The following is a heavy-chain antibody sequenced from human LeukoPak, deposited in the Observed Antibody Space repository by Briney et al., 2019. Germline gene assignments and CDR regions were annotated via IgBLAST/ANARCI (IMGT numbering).Heavy chain of an antibody. CDR3: ARAVAGLYFDY. CDR1: GFIVSRND. CDR2: LYTDGKT. V-gene: IGHV3-53*01. D-gene: IGHD6-19*01. J-gene: IGHJ4*02. Sequence: GGSPRLSCAVSGFIVSRNDMAWVRQAPGKGLQWVSVLYTDGKTFYEDSMKGRFTISRDNSKNTLNLQINNLRDDDTAVYYCARAVAGLYFDYWGQGILVTVSS.